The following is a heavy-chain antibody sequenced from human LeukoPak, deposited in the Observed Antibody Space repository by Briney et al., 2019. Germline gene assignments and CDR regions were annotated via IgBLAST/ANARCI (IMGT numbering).Heavy chain of an antibody. Sequence: PSETLSLTCAVYGGSFSGYYWSWIRQPPGRGLEWIGEINHSGSTNYNPSLKSRVTISVDTSKNQFSLKLSSVTAADTAVYYCARDNGYYGSGSPHYYYMDVWGKGTTVTISS. CDR2: INHSGST. D-gene: IGHD3-10*01. CDR3: ARDNGYYGSGSPHYYYMDV. CDR1: GGSFSGYY. V-gene: IGHV4-34*01. J-gene: IGHJ6*03.